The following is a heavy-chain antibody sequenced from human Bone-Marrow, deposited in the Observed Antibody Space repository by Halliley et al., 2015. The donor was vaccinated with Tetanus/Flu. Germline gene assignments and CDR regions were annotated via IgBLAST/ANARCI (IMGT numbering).Heavy chain of an antibody. V-gene: IGHV3-21*01. CDR3: ARDGDHIAGDDGYYYYGMGV. Sequence: SLRLSCAASGFTFNTYSMNWVRQAPGKGLEWASSITTSGNYMYYADSVKGRFTISRDNAKNSLYLQMNSLRAEDTALYYCARDGDHIAGDDGYYYYGMGVWGQGTTVTVSS. D-gene: IGHD6-13*01. CDR2: ITTSGNYM. J-gene: IGHJ6*02. CDR1: GFTFNTYS.